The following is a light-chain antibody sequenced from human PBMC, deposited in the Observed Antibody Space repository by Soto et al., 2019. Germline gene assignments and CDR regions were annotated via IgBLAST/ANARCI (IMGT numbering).Light chain of an antibody. CDR3: QQYGSSPPYT. CDR2: GSS. J-gene: IGKJ2*01. CDR1: QSVSNNY. Sequence: EVVLTQSPGTLSLSPGERATLSCSASQSVSNNYFAWYQQKPGQAPRLLIFGSSDRATGITDRFSGSGSGTYFTLTISRLAPADFAVYYCQQYGSSPPYTFGQGTKLEIK. V-gene: IGKV3-20*01.